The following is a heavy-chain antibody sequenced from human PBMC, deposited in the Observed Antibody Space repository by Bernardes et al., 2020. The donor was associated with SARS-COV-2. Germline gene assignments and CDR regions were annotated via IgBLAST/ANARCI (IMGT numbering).Heavy chain of an antibody. J-gene: IGHJ6*02. CDR3: SRQIQPYYGMDV. CDR2: IGYDGGNK. CDR1: GFTLSSYA. D-gene: IGHD5-18*01. V-gene: IGHV3-33*01. Sequence: GGSLRLSCAASGFTLSSYAMHWFRQAPGKGLEWGAVIGYDGGNKNYEDSVKGRFTISRYNSKNTLYLQMNSLRAEDTAVYYCSRQIQPYYGMDVWGQGTTFTVSS.